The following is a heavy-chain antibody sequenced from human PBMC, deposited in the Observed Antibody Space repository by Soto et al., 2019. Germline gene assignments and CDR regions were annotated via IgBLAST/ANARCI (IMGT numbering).Heavy chain of an antibody. CDR2: IHYSGST. J-gene: IGHJ4*02. CDR1: GYSSSSSTYF. CDR3: ARHLGEGYFDY. Sequence: PSETLSLTCTVSGYSSSSSTYFWGWVRQPPGKGLEWIGSIHYSGSTYYNPSLKSRVTISADTSKNHFSLKLSSVTAADTAVYYCARHLGEGYFDYWGQGTLVTVSS. V-gene: IGHV4-39*01.